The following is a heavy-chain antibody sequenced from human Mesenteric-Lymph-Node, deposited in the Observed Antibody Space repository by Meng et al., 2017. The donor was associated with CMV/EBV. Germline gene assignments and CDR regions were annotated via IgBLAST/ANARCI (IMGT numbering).Heavy chain of an antibody. V-gene: IGHV4-59*01. D-gene: IGHD6-13*01. CDR2: IYYSGST. Sequence: GSLRLSCTVSGASISSYYWSWIRQLPGKGLEWIGYIYYSGSTNYNPSLKSRVTISVDTSKSQFSLKLSSVTAADTAVYYWARDLAAAGFFDYWGQGTLVTVSS. J-gene: IGHJ4*02. CDR3: ARDLAAAGFFDY. CDR1: GASISSYY.